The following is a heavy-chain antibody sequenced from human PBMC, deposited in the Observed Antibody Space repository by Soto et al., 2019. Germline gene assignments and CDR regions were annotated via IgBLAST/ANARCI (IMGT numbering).Heavy chain of an antibody. CDR1: GFTFSSYA. CDR3: ANRHRPVGNYFDY. Sequence: GGSLRLSCAASGFTFSSYAMSGVRQAPGKGLEWVSAISGSGGSTYSADSVKGRFTISRDNSKNTLYLQMNSLRAEDTAVYYCANRHRPVGNYFDYWGQGTLVTVSS. D-gene: IGHD1-26*01. J-gene: IGHJ4*02. CDR2: ISGSGGST. V-gene: IGHV3-23*01.